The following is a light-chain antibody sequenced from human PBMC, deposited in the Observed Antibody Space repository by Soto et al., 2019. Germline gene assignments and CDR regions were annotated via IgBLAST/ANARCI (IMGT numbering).Light chain of an antibody. CDR1: QGISSW. V-gene: IGKV1-5*01. Sequence: DIQMTQSPSSVSASVGDRVTITCRATQGISSWLAWYQQKPGKAPKLLIYAASSLESGVPSRFSGSGSGTEFTLTISSLQPDDSASYYCQQYNSYSKTFGQGTKVDIK. J-gene: IGKJ1*01. CDR2: AAS. CDR3: QQYNSYSKT.